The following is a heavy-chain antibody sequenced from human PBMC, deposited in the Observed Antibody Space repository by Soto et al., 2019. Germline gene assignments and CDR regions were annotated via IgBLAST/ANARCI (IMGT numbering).Heavy chain of an antibody. CDR3: TRDSTRRFFDA. J-gene: IGHJ4*02. Sequence: QVQLQESGPGLVKPSQTLSLTCTVSGGSLSSGDYYYSWIRQLPGKGLEWIGYIFYSGSTYYNPSLDSRVTISVDSSKNLFSLKLRSLTAADTAVYYCTRDSTRRFFDAWGRGILVTVSS. D-gene: IGHD4-17*01. CDR1: GGSLSSGDYY. CDR2: IFYSGST. V-gene: IGHV4-31*03.